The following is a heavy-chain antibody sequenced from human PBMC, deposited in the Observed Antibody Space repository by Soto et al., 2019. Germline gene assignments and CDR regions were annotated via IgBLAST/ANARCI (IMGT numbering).Heavy chain of an antibody. CDR1: GYTFTSYD. CDR3: ARERTRGFDP. J-gene: IGHJ5*02. V-gene: IGHV1-8*01. CDR2: MNPNSGNT. Sequence: QVQLVQSGAEVKKPGASVKVSCKASGYTFTSYDINWVRQATGQGLEWMGWMNPNSGNTAYAQKFLGRVTMTRNTSIRTASLELRSLRSENTAVYYCARERTRGFDPWGQGTLVTVSS.